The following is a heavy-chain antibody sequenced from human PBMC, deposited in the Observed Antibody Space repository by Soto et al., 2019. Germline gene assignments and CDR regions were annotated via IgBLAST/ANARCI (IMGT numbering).Heavy chain of an antibody. Sequence: EVQLVESGGDLVQPGGSLRLSCATSGFTFANYAMTWVRQAPGKGLEWVSTISVGAGTTWYVGSVKGRFTISRETSKNTLYVPVGGLGVEDAAIYYCAIVVGDGNGYYDFWGQGTLVTVCS. CDR3: AIVVGDGNGYYDF. J-gene: IGHJ4*02. CDR2: ISVGAGTT. D-gene: IGHD3-22*01. CDR1: GFTFANYA. V-gene: IGHV3-23*04.